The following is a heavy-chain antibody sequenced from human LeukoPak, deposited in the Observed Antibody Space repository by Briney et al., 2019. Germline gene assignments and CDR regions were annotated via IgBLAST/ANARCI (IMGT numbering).Heavy chain of an antibody. CDR1: GGSISSGGYY. D-gene: IGHD3-3*01. CDR2: IYCSGST. CDR3: ARAVVTIFGVVTYYFDY. Sequence: SETLSLTCTVSGGSISSGGYYWSWIRQHPGKGLEWIGYIYCSGSTYYNPSLKSRVTISVDTSKNQFSLKLSSVTAADTAVYYCARAVVTIFGVVTYYFDYWGQGTLVTVSS. V-gene: IGHV4-31*03. J-gene: IGHJ4*02.